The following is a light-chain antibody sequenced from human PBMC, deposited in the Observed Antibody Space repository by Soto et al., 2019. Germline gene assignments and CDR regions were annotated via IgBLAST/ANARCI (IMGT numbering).Light chain of an antibody. J-gene: IGKJ1*01. CDR1: QSIRSY. CDR2: DAS. CDR3: QQSYSTPPWT. V-gene: IGKV1-39*01. Sequence: MTQSPLSLPVTPGEPASITCRASQSIRSYLNWVQQKPGKAPKLLIYDASSLQTGVPSRFSGSGSGTDFSLTISSLQPEDFATYYCQQSYSTPPWTFGQGTKVDIK.